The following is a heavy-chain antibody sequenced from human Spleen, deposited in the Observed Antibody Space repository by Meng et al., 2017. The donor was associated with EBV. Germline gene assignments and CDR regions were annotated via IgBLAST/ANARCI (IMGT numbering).Heavy chain of an antibody. J-gene: IGHJ2*01. Sequence: QVQSWWSGSELKKPGASVKVSCNTSGYSFSKYTLNWVRQAPGQGLEWLGRLNTNTGNPTYAQAFTGRFVLYLDTSVNTAYLEISSLEAEDTAVYYCVRENDYGGNFWYFDLWGRGTLVTVSS. CDR3: VRENDYGGNFWYFDL. D-gene: IGHD4-23*01. V-gene: IGHV7-4-1*02. CDR2: LNTNTGNP. CDR1: GYSFSKYT.